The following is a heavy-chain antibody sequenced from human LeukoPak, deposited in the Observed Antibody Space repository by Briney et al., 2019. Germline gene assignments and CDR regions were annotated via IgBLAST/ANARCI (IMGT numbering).Heavy chain of an antibody. J-gene: IGHJ4*02. CDR3: AKMSTGYYDDY. CDR1: GFTFSTFG. V-gene: IGHV3-48*01. D-gene: IGHD3-9*01. CDR2: ISSSSTTI. Sequence: GGSLRLSCVASGFTFSTFGMNWVRQAPGKGLEWVSYISSSSTTIYYADSVKGRFTISRDDAKSSLYLQMNSLRAEDTALYYCAKMSTGYYDDYWGQGPLVTVSS.